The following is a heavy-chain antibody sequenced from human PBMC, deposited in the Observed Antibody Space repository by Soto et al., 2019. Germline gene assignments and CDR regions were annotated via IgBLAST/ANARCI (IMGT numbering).Heavy chain of an antibody. CDR2: ISGSGDFT. CDR3: AKTQNDLLVY. Sequence: GSLRLSCAASGFTFSSYAMSWVRQAPGKGLEWVSVISGSGDFTFYADSVKGRFTISRDNSKNTLYLQMNSLRAEDTAVYYCAKTQNDLLVYWCQGTLFTVFS. J-gene: IGHJ4*02. CDR1: GFTFSSYA. V-gene: IGHV3-23*01. D-gene: IGHD1-1*01.